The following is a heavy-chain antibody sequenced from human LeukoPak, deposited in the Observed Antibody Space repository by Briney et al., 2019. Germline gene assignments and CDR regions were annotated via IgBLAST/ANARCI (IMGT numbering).Heavy chain of an antibody. Sequence: TGGSLRLSCATSGFTLSSYAMHWVRQAPGKGLEWVAVISYDGSNKYYADSVKGRFTISRDNSKNTLYLQMNSLRAEDTAVYYCARKGLFDYWGQGTLVTVSS. J-gene: IGHJ4*02. CDR1: GFTLSSYA. D-gene: IGHD6-19*01. V-gene: IGHV3-30-3*01. CDR3: ARKGLFDY. CDR2: ISYDGSNK.